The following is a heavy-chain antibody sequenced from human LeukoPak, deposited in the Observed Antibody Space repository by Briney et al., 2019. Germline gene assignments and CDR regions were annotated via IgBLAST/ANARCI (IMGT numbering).Heavy chain of an antibody. CDR3: AKDINSGSSWYRYFDY. V-gene: IGHV3-9*01. J-gene: IGHJ4*02. D-gene: IGHD6-13*01. Sequence: SLTLTCAASGFSIGDNAKHWVRKPQAPGLEWVSGSSRNSGSITYANSVHSRLTISTDNATNSLYLLMNSLMTADTTLYYCAKDINSGSSWYRYFDYWGQGSLVTVSS. CDR2: SSRNSGSI. CDR1: GFSIGDNA.